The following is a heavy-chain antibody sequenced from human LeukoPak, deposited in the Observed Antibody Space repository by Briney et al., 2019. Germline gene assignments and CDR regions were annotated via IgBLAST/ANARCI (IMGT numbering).Heavy chain of an antibody. CDR3: ARRDYGQLYYFDY. CDR1: GYSFSTNW. CDR2: IYPGDSDT. J-gene: IGHJ4*02. D-gene: IGHD4-17*01. V-gene: IGHV5-51*01. Sequence: GESLKISCKGSGYSFSTNWIAWVRQMPGKGLEWMGIIYPGDSDTRYSPSFQGQVTISADKSITTAYLQWSSLKASDTAMYYCARRDYGQLYYFDYWGQGTLVTVSS.